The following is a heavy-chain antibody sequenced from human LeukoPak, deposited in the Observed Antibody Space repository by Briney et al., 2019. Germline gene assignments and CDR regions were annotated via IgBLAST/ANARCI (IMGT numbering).Heavy chain of an antibody. D-gene: IGHD3-22*01. CDR3: AKQGHYYDSTGYFDY. CDR2: IRYDGSNK. CDR1: GFTFSSYG. J-gene: IGHJ4*02. V-gene: IGHV3-30*02. Sequence: QPGGSLRLSCAASGFTFSSYGMHWVRQAPGKGLEWVAFIRYDGSNKYYADSVKGRFTISRDNSKNTLYLQMNRVRADDTAVYYCAKQGHYYDSTGYFDYWGQGTLVTVSS.